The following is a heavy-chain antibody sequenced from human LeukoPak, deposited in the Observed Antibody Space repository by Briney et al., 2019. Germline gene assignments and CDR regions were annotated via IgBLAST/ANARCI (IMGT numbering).Heavy chain of an antibody. CDR2: ISASGGST. Sequence: GGSLRLPCAASGFTFSSYPMSWVRQAPGKGLEWVSLISASGGSTYYADSVKGRFTISRDNSKNTLYLQMNSLRAEDTAVYYCAKDRRSGSYNPYYFDYWGQGTLVTVSS. J-gene: IGHJ4*02. D-gene: IGHD3-10*01. CDR1: GFTFSSYP. CDR3: AKDRRSGSYNPYYFDY. V-gene: IGHV3-23*01.